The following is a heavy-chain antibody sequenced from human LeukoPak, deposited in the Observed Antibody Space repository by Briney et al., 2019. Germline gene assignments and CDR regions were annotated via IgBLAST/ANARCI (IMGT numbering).Heavy chain of an antibody. CDR2: ISAYNGNT. V-gene: IGHV1-18*01. Sequence: ASVKVSCKASGYTFTSYGISWVRQAPGQGLEWMGWISAYNGNTNYAQKLQGRVTMTTDTSTSTAYMELWSLRSDDTAVYYCATALRGDFWSGNDAFDIWGQGTMVTVSS. D-gene: IGHD3-3*01. J-gene: IGHJ3*02. CDR3: ATALRGDFWSGNDAFDI. CDR1: GYTFTSYG.